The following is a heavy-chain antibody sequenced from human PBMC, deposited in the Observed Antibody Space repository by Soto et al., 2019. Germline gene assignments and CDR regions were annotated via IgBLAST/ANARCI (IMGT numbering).Heavy chain of an antibody. CDR1: GYTFTGYY. CDR2: INPNSGGT. V-gene: IGHV1-2*04. D-gene: IGHD1-26*01. Sequence: ASVKVSCKASGYTFTGYYMHWVRQAPGQGLEWMGWINPNSGGTNYAQKFQGWVTMTRDTSISTAYMELSRLRSDDTAVYYCARGEKVVGATTAVYYLAYWGQGTLVTVSS. J-gene: IGHJ4*02. CDR3: ARGEKVVGATTAVYYLAY.